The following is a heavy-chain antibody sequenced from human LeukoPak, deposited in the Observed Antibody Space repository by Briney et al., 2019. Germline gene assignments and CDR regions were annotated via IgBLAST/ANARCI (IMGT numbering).Heavy chain of an antibody. Sequence: TSVKVSRKASGFTFTSSAVQWVRQARGQRLEWIGWIVVGSGNTNYAQKLQERVTITRDMSTSTAYMELSSLRSEDTAVYYCAAMGSSSWYVPEAWGQGTLVTVSS. D-gene: IGHD6-13*01. J-gene: IGHJ5*02. CDR1: GFTFTSSA. CDR3: AAMGSSSWYVPEA. CDR2: IVVGSGNT. V-gene: IGHV1-58*01.